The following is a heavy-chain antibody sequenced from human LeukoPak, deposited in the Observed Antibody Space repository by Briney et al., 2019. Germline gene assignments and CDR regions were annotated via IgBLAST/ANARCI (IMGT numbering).Heavy chain of an antibody. V-gene: IGHV1-2*02. CDR2: INPNSGGT. CDR3: ARGTVTSYYYYMDV. CDR1: GYTFTGYY. J-gene: IGHJ6*03. Sequence: ASVKVSCKASGYTFTGYYMHWVRQAPGQGLEWMGWINPNSGGTNYAQKFQGRVTMTRDTSISTAYMELSRLRSDDTAVYYCARGTVTSYYYYMDVWGRGTTVTVSS. D-gene: IGHD4-17*01.